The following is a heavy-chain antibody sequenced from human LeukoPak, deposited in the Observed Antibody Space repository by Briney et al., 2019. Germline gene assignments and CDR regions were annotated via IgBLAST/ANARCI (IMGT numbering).Heavy chain of an antibody. D-gene: IGHD5-18*01. V-gene: IGHV3-33*08. CDR3: ARAANSYSTPSDY. CDR2: IWYDGANK. CDR1: GFTFSSYA. J-gene: IGHJ4*02. Sequence: GGSLRLSCAASGFTFSSYAMSWVRQAPGKGLEWVAVIWYDGANKYYADSVKGRFTISRDNSKNTLYLQVSSLRAEDTAVYYCARAANSYSTPSDYWGQGTLVTVSS.